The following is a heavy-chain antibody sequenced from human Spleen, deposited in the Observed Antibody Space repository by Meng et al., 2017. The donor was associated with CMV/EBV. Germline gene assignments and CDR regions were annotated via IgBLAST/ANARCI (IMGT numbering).Heavy chain of an antibody. CDR3: ARDRVWSIVVVPASGGFDP. V-gene: IGHV4-34*01. Sequence: GSLRLSCAVYGGSFNDAFWTWLRQPPGKGLQWIGETSHGGTSNYNPSLKSRVTLSVDTSKKQFSLRLTSVTAADTAVYYCARDRVWSIVVVPASGGFDPWGQGTLVTVSS. D-gene: IGHD2-2*01. J-gene: IGHJ5*02. CDR2: TSHGGTS. CDR1: GGSFNDAF.